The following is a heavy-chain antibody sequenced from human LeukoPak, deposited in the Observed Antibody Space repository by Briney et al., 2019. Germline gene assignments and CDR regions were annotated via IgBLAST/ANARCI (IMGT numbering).Heavy chain of an antibody. CDR1: GGSISSYY. CDR3: ARAKGYSSSPYYYFDY. CDR2: IYYSGST. J-gene: IGHJ4*02. D-gene: IGHD6-6*01. Sequence: ASETLSLTCTVSGGSISSYYWSWIRQPPGKGLEWIGYIYYSGSTNYNPSLKSRVTISVDTSKNQFSLKLSSVTAAGTAVYYCARAKGYSSSPYYYFDYWGQGTLVTVSS. V-gene: IGHV4-59*01.